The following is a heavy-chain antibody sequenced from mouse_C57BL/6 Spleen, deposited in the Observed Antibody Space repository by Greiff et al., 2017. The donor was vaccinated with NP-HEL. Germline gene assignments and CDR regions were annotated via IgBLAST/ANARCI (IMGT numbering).Heavy chain of an antibody. J-gene: IGHJ3*01. Sequence: EVRLVESGGGLVKPGGSLKLSCAASGFTFSDYGMHWVRQAPEKGLEWVAYISSGSSTIYYADTVKGRFTISRDNAKNTLFLKMTSLRSEDTAMYYCATRWLLRFAYWGQGTLVTVSA. V-gene: IGHV5-17*01. CDR2: ISSGSSTI. CDR3: ATRWLLRFAY. D-gene: IGHD2-3*01. CDR1: GFTFSDYG.